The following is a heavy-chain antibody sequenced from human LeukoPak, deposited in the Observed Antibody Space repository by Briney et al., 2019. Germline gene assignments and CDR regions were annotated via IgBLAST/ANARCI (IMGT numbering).Heavy chain of an antibody. CDR2: IYYSGST. CDR1: GGSISSYH. Sequence: PSETLSLTCTVSGGSISSYHWSWIRQPPGKGLEWIGYIYYSGSTNYNPSLKSRVTISVDTSKNQFSLKLSSVTAADTAVYYCARGPRDYCSSTSCYDAFDIWGQGTMVTVSS. CDR3: ARGPRDYCSSTSCYDAFDI. V-gene: IGHV4-59*01. J-gene: IGHJ3*02. D-gene: IGHD2-2*01.